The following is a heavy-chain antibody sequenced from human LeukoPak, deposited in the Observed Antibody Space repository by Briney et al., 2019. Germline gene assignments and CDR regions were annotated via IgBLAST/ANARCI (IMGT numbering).Heavy chain of an antibody. CDR2: ISYDGSNK. CDR1: GFTFSSYG. J-gene: IGHJ4*02. D-gene: IGHD2-15*01. CDR3: AKDCSDGSCYPDY. Sequence: PGRSLRLSCAASGFTFSSYGMHWVRQAPGKGLEWVAAISYDGSNKYYADSVKGRFTISRDNSKNTLYLQMNSLRAEDTAVYHCAKDCSDGSCYPDYWGQGTLVTVSS. V-gene: IGHV3-30*18.